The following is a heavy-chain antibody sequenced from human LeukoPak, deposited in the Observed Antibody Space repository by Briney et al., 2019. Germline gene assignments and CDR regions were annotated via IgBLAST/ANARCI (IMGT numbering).Heavy chain of an antibody. J-gene: IGHJ4*02. CDR1: GFTFSSYA. Sequence: GGSLRLSCAASGFTFSSYAMSWVRQAPGKGLEWVSAISGSGGSTYYADSVKGRFTISRDNSKSTLYLQMNSLRAEDTAVYYCAKDPSTYYYDSSGYRYYFDYWGQGTLVTVSS. V-gene: IGHV3-23*01. CDR3: AKDPSTYYYDSSGYRYYFDY. D-gene: IGHD3-22*01. CDR2: ISGSGGST.